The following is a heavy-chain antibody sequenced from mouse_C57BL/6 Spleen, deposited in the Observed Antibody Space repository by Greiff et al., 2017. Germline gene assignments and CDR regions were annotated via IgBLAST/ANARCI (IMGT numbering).Heavy chain of an antibody. J-gene: IGHJ4*01. CDR3: ARRSPSYYEYANYARDY. CDR2: ISYSGST. V-gene: IGHV3-8*01. D-gene: IGHD2-4*01. Sequence: EVQLQQSGPGLAKPSQTLSLPCSVTGYSITSDYWNWIRKFPGNKLEYMGYISYSGSTYYNPSLKSRISITRDTSKNQYYLQLNSVTTEDTATYYGARRSPSYYEYANYARDYWGQGTSVTVSS. CDR1: GYSITSDY.